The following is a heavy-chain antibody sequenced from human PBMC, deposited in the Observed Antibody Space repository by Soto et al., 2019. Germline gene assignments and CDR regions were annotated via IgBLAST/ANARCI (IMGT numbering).Heavy chain of an antibody. Sequence: PSETLSLACTVSGGSISTYYWSWIRQPPGKGLEWIGHIYSSGATNYNPSLKSRVTISVDTSKKQFSLKLSSVTAADTAVYYCARENNWNSLDYWGQGTLVTVPS. CDR2: IYSSGAT. D-gene: IGHD1-7*01. J-gene: IGHJ4*02. CDR1: GGSISTYY. V-gene: IGHV4-59*01. CDR3: ARENNWNSLDY.